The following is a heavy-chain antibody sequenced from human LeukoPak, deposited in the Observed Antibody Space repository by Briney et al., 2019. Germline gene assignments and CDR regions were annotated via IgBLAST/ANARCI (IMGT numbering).Heavy chain of an antibody. V-gene: IGHV3-33*01. D-gene: IGHD6-19*01. CDR1: GFIFSNYG. CDR2: IWYDGKTE. CDR3: AREWGRIAVAGGPGY. J-gene: IGHJ4*02. Sequence: GGSLRLSCEASGFIFSNYGMHWVRQAPGKGLEWVALIWYDGKTEFHADSVKGRFTISRDNSGNTLFLQMSSLRVEDTAIYYCAREWGRIAVAGGPGYWGQGALVTVSS.